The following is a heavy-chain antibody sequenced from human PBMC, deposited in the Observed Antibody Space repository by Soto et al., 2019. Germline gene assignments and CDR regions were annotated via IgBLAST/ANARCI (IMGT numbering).Heavy chain of an antibody. Sequence: EVQLVESGGGLVQPGGSLRLSCVDSGFTFSRYWMSWVRQAPVKGLEWVGNIKQDGSEGNYVDSVKGRFTISRDNAKNSIYLQMNSLRAEDTAVYYCARIAASGRGWDVWGQGTTVVVSS. D-gene: IGHD6-13*01. V-gene: IGHV3-7*01. CDR1: GFTFSRYW. CDR3: ARIAASGRGWDV. CDR2: IKQDGSEG. J-gene: IGHJ6*02.